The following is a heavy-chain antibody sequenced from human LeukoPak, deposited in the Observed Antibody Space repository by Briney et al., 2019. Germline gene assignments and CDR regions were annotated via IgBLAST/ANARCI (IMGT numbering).Heavy chain of an antibody. J-gene: IGHJ5*02. CDR2: IYYSGST. CDR1: GGSISSYY. V-gene: IGHV4-59*08. Sequence: PSETLSLTCTVSGGSISSYYWSWLRQPTGKGLEWIGYIYYSGSTNYNPSLKSRVTISVDTSKNQFSLKLSSVTAADTAVYYCASFSAYGDYGTWGQGTLVTVSS. CDR3: ASFSAYGDYGT. D-gene: IGHD4-17*01.